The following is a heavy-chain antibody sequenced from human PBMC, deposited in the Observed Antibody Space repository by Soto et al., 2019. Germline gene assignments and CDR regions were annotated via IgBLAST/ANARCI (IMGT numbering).Heavy chain of an antibody. CDR1: GFTFSNAW. V-gene: IGHV3-15*07. CDR2: IKSKVHGGTT. CDR3: ATENGCNYD. Sequence: GGSLRLSCADYGFTFSNAWMNWVRQAPGKGLEWVGRIKSKVHGGTTDYAAPVQGRFTISRDDSKNTLYLQLNSLKTEDTAVYYCATENGCNYDWGQGTLVTVSS. J-gene: IGHJ4*02. D-gene: IGHD5-12*01.